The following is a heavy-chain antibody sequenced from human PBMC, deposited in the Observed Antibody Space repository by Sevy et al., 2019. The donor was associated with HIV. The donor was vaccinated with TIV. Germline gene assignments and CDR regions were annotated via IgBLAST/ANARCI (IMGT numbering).Heavy chain of an antibody. V-gene: IGHV3-74*01. CDR3: ARYYYDSSGIDY. CDR1: GFTFSRYW. J-gene: IGHJ4*02. CDR2: INSDGSST. D-gene: IGHD3-22*01. Sequence: WGSLRLSCTASGFTFSRYWMHWVRQAPGKGLVWVSRINSDGSSTSYADSVKGRFTISRDNAKNTLYLQMNSLRAEDTAVYYCARYYYDSSGIDYWGQGTLVTVSS.